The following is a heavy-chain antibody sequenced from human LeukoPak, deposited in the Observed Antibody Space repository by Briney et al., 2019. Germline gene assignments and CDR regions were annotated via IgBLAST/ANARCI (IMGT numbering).Heavy chain of an antibody. CDR2: ISSSSSYI. V-gene: IGHV3-21*01. Sequence: GGSLRLSCAASGFTFSSYSMNWVRQAPGKGLEWVSSISSSSSYIYYADSVKGRFTISRDNAKNSLYLQMNSLRAEDTAVYYCASFRVRVLDGMDVWGQGTTVTVSS. CDR1: GFTFSSYS. CDR3: ASFRVRVLDGMDV. J-gene: IGHJ6*02. D-gene: IGHD3-10*01.